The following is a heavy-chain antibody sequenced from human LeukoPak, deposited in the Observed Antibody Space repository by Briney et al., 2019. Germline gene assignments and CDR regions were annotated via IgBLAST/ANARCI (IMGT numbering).Heavy chain of an antibody. V-gene: IGHV3-23*01. Sequence: GGSLRLSCAASGFTFDDYGMSWVRQAPGKGLEWVSTISDSGGSTYYADSVKGRFTISRDKSKNTLYLQMNSLRAEDTAVYYCANDPYSSSWYGGLDHWGQGTLVTVSS. D-gene: IGHD6-13*01. CDR3: ANDPYSSSWYGGLDH. CDR1: GFTFDDYG. CDR2: ISDSGGST. J-gene: IGHJ4*02.